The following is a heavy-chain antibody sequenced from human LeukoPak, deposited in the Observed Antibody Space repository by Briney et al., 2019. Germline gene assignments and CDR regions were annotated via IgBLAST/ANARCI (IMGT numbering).Heavy chain of an antibody. V-gene: IGHV4-30-4*01. Sequence: SETLSLTCTVSGGSISSGDYYWSWIRQPPGKGLEWIGYIYYSGSTYYNPSLKSRVTISVDTSKNQFSLKLSSVTAADTAVYYCAREGVGSSGFDYWGQGTLVTVSS. J-gene: IGHJ4*02. D-gene: IGHD3-10*01. CDR3: AREGVGSSGFDY. CDR1: GGSISSGDYY. CDR2: IYYSGST.